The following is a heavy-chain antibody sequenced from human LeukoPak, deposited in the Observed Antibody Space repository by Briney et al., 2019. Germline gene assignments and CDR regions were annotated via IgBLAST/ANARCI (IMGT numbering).Heavy chain of an antibody. CDR1: GFPFSTYA. CDR3: ATVPGLVDPFDS. V-gene: IGHV3-23*01. CDR2: IRDSGTTT. J-gene: IGHJ4*02. D-gene: IGHD3-16*01. Sequence: GGSLRLSCAASGFPFSTYAMSWVRHAPGKGLEWVSTIRDSGTTTYYADSVKGRFTIASDIPKSTLILQMNSLRAEDTAVYYCATVPGLVDPFDSWGLGTLVTVCS.